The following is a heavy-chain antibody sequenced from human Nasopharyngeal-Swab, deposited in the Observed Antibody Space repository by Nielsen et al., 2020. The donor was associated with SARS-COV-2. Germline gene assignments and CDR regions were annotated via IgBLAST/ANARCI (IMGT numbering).Heavy chain of an antibody. CDR2: INPSGGST. D-gene: IGHD3-10*01. V-gene: IGHV1-46*01. CDR3: ARGAYYGSGSYFHYYYGMDV. Sequence: WVRQAPGQGLEWMGIINPSGGSTSYAQKFQGGVTMTRDTSTSTVYMELSSLRSEDTAVYYCARGAYYGSGSYFHYYYGMDVWGQGTTVTSP. J-gene: IGHJ6*02.